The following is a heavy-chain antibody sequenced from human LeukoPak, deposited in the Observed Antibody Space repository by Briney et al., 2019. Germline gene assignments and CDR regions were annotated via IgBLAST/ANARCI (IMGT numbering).Heavy chain of an antibody. J-gene: IGHJ4*02. D-gene: IGHD2-21*01. CDR1: GFTFSNAW. CDR2: IKSKTHGGTT. CDR3: TTSPIAGIDF. V-gene: IGHV3-15*01. Sequence: GGSLRLSCAASGFTFSNAWMSWVRQAPGKGLEWVGRIKSKTHGGTTDYAASVKGRFIISRDDSRNTVYLQMNSLKTEDTGVYYCTTSPIAGIDFWGQGTLVTVSS.